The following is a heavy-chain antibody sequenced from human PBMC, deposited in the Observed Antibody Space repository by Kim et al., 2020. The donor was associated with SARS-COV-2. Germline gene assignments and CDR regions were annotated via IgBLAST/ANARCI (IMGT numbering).Heavy chain of an antibody. CDR2: ITDNSART. J-gene: IGHJ3*02. CDR1: GFTFRSYA. V-gene: IGHV3-23*01. Sequence: GGSLRLSCEASGFTFRSYAMNWVRQAPGKGLEWVSTITDNSARTNYADSVRGRSTISRDNSKDTLYLQMNSLRAEDTAVYYXAKEASNGFDIWGQGTLVTVSS. CDR3: AKEASNGFDI.